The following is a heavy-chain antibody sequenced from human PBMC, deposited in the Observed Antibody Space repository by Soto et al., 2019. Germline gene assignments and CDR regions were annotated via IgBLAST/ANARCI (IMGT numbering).Heavy chain of an antibody. D-gene: IGHD6-13*01. Sequence: RYIRLSCAASGFTFSIYIINLFRQAPGKTLESVSSINSISSYIYSTDSVKSRFTISRDNAKNSLYLQMNSLSAYDTAVYYRPRVISAVQQCRIDYWGQGTLVTVS. CDR1: GFTFSIYI. CDR3: PRVISAVQQCRIDY. CDR2: INSISSYI. J-gene: IGHJ4*02. V-gene: IGHV3-21*01.